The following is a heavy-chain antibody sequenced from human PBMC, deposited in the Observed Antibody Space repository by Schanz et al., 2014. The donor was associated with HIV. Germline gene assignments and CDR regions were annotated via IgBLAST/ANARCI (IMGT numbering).Heavy chain of an antibody. D-gene: IGHD3-22*01. J-gene: IGHJ4*02. CDR3: ARSYYYDGSPLPLDS. V-gene: IGHV4-34*01. CDR2: INHSGDT. Sequence: QVQLQQWGAGLLKPSETLSLTCAVYGGSFSGYYWTWIRQPPGRGLEWIGEINHSGDTNYNPSLKSRVTISVDTSKNQFSLKLDSVTAADTAVYYCARSYYYDGSPLPLDSWGQGTLVTVSS. CDR1: GGSFSGYY.